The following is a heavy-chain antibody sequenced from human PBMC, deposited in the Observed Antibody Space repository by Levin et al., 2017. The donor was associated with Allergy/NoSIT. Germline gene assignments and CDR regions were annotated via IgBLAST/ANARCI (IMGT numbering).Heavy chain of an antibody. Sequence: GSLRLSCTISGYSISSGYNWGWIRQPPGKGLEWIGNIYHTGSAYYNPSLKSRVTLSVDRSNNQFSLNLSSVTAADAAVYFCAGQVAAVGSFDYWGQGTLVTVSS. J-gene: IGHJ4*02. CDR3: AGQVAAVGSFDY. D-gene: IGHD6-13*01. V-gene: IGHV4-38-2*02. CDR1: GYSISSGYN. CDR2: IYHTGSA.